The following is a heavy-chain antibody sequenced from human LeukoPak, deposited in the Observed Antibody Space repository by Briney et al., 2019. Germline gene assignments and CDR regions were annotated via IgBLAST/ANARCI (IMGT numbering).Heavy chain of an antibody. CDR1: GFTFSSYS. D-gene: IGHD1-26*01. CDR2: TTSGSSYI. Sequence: PGGSLRLSCAASGFTFSSYSMNWVRQAPGKGLEWVSSTTSGSSYIYYADSVKGRFTISRDNAKNSLYLQMNSLRAEDTAVYYCARDPYSGSYGNYYYYFMDVWGKGTTVTISS. J-gene: IGHJ6*03. CDR3: ARDPYSGSYGNYYYYFMDV. V-gene: IGHV3-21*01.